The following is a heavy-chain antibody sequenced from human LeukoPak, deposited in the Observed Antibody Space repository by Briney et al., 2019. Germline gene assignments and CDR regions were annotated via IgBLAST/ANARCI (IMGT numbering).Heavy chain of an antibody. D-gene: IGHD3-10*01. Sequence: QPGGSLRLSCVASGFSFSSYAMSWVRQAPGKGLEWVSTIRGSGSSTYYADSVKGRFTISRDNSKNTLYPQMNSLRAEDTAEYYCAKGKGLSTMGTDLYFFDNWGQGTLVTVSS. V-gene: IGHV3-23*01. CDR3: AKGKGLSTMGTDLYFFDN. J-gene: IGHJ4*02. CDR2: IRGSGSST. CDR1: GFSFSSYA.